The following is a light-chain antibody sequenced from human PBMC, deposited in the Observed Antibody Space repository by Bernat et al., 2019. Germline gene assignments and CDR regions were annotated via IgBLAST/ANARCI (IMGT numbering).Light chain of an antibody. CDR2: EVS. CDR3: CSYADGSSFWV. CDR1: SGDVGNYNH. V-gene: IGLV2-23*02. J-gene: IGLJ3*02. Sequence: QSALTQPPSVSGSPGQSITISCTGSSGDVGNYNHVSWYQQYPGKVPKAVIYEVSKRPSGVSNRFSGSKSGNTASLTISGLQAEDEAHYYCCSYADGSSFWVFGGGTKLTVL.